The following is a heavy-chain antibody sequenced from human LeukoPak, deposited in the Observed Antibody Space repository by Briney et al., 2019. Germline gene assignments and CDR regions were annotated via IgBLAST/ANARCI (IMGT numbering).Heavy chain of an antibody. CDR1: GFTFSSYA. Sequence: GGSLRLSCAASGFTFSSYAMSWVRQAPGKGLEWVSAISGSGGSTYYADSVKGRFTISRDNSKNTLYLQMNSLRAEDTAVYYCAKGQTITIFGVVNFDYWGQGTLVTVSS. D-gene: IGHD3-3*01. CDR3: AKGQTITIFGVVNFDY. J-gene: IGHJ4*02. CDR2: ISGSGGST. V-gene: IGHV3-23*01.